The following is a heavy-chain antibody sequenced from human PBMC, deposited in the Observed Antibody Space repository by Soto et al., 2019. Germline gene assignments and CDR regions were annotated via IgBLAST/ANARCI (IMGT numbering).Heavy chain of an antibody. CDR3: ARDTVELGAFDI. CDR1: GYTFTGYY. V-gene: IGHV1-18*04. Sequence: ASVKVSCKASGYTFTGYYMHWVRQAPGQGLEWMGWINAYNGNTNYAQKLQGRVTMTTDTSTSTAYMELRSLRSDDTAVYYCARDTVELGAFDIWGQGTMVTVSS. CDR2: INAYNGNT. D-gene: IGHD1-7*01. J-gene: IGHJ3*02.